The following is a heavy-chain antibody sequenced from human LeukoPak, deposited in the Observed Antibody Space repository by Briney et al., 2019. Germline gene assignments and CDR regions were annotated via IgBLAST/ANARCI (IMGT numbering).Heavy chain of an antibody. V-gene: IGHV3-30*03. CDR1: GFTFTAYG. D-gene: IGHD1-14*01. CDR3: ARDLNLGTTDSY. CDR2: ISFDGSGQ. J-gene: IGHJ4*02. Sequence: PGGSLRLSCAASGFTFTAYGMHWVRQAPGKGLEGLAVISFDGSGQYYADSVKGRFTISRDDSKNMLYLQMNSLRVEDTAVYYCARDLNLGTTDSYWGQGTLVTISS.